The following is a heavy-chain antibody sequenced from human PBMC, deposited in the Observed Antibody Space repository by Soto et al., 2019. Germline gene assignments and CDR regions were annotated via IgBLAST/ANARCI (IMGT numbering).Heavy chain of an antibody. J-gene: IGHJ1*01. CDR2: ISSSGSYK. CDR1: GLTFSTYA. CDR3: ARVRAADARY. Sequence: EVQLVESGGGLVKPGGSLRLSCTASGLTFSTYAMNWVRQAPGKGLEWVSSISSSGSYKYYADSLKGRFTISRDNANNSLYLQMNSVIVEDTAVYYWARVRAADARYWGQGTLVTVSS. D-gene: IGHD6-13*01. V-gene: IGHV3-21*06.